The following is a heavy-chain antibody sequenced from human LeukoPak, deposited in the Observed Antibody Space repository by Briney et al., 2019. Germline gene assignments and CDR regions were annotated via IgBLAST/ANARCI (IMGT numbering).Heavy chain of an antibody. Sequence: QPGGSLRLSCAASGFTFSSYEMNWVRQAPGKGLEWVAVISYDGSNKYYADSVKGRFTISRDNSKNTLYLQMNSLRAEDTAVYYCAKGGGGSSSWYGGFDYWGQGTLVTVSS. J-gene: IGHJ4*02. CDR2: ISYDGSNK. D-gene: IGHD6-13*01. V-gene: IGHV3-30*18. CDR1: GFTFSSYE. CDR3: AKGGGGSSSWYGGFDY.